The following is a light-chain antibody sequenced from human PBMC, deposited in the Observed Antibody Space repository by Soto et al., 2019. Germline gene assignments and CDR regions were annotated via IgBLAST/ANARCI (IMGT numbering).Light chain of an antibody. CDR3: QQYDKSPHT. CDR2: GAS. J-gene: IGKJ2*01. V-gene: IGKV3-20*01. Sequence: EIVLTQSPGTLSLSPGESATLSCRASQSVSSSQVAWYQQKPGQAPRLLIYGASSRATGIPDRFSGVGSETDFTLTISRLEHEEFAVYYCQQYDKSPHTFGQGTKLEIK. CDR1: QSVSSSQ.